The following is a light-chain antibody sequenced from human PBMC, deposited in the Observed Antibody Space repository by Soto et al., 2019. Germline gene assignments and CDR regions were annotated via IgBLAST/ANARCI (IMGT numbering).Light chain of an antibody. V-gene: IGKV1-5*01. J-gene: IGKJ1*01. Sequence: KQMTQSPATLSGSSGETVTISCRASESIDNWLAWYQQKPGKAPKLLIFAASTLVRGVPSRFSGRGSGTEFTLTISSLQADDYATFYCQQYHTDWTFGQGTKVDIK. CDR2: AAS. CDR3: QQYHTDWT. CDR1: ESIDNW.